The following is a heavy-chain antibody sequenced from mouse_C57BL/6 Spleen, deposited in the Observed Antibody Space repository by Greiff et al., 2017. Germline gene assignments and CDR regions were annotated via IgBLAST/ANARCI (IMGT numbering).Heavy chain of an antibody. D-gene: IGHD1-1*01. CDR1: GYTFTSYW. CDR3: ASLYYYGSSCV. Sequence: QVQLKQPGAELVMPGASVKLSCKASGYTFTSYWMHWVKQRPGQGLEWIGEIDPSDSYTNYNQKFKGKSTLTVDKSSSTAYMQLSSLTSEDSAVYYCASLYYYGSSCVWGTGTTVTVSS. V-gene: IGHV1-69*01. CDR2: IDPSDSYT. J-gene: IGHJ1*03.